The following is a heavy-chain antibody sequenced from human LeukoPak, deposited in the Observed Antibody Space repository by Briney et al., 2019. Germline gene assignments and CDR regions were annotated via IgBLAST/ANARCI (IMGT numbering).Heavy chain of an antibody. J-gene: IGHJ4*02. CDR2: INPDESAK. CDR3: ARSHSYAFDY. D-gene: IGHD2-21*01. Sequence: GGSLRLSCAGSGFTFSSNWMTWVRQAPGKGLEWVANINPDESAKQYLDSVKGQFTISRDNAKNSVFLRMNSLRAEDTAVYYCARSHSYAFDYWGQGTLVTVSS. V-gene: IGHV3-7*04. CDR1: GFTFSSNW.